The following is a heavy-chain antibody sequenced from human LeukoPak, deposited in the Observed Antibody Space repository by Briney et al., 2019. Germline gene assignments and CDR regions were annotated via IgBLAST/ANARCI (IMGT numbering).Heavy chain of an antibody. D-gene: IGHD3-22*01. CDR3: ARDSSGYDY. J-gene: IGHJ4*02. CDR2: IYYSGST. CDR1: GGSIISHY. Sequence: SETLSLTCTVSGGSIISHYWSWIRQPPGKGLEWIGYIYYSGSTNYNPSLKSRVTISVDTSKNQFSLKLSSVTAADTAVYYCARDSSGYDYWGQGTLVTVSS. V-gene: IGHV4-59*11.